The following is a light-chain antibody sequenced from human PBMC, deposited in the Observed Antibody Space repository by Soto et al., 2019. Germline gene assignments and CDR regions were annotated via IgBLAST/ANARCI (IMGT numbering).Light chain of an antibody. J-gene: IGLJ2*01. CDR1: SSDVGIYNL. Sequence: QSVLTQPASVSGSPGQSITISCTGTSSDVGIYNLVSWYQQHPGKAPKLMIYEVSKRPSGVSNRFSGSKSGNTASLTISGLQAEDEAYYYCCSYAGSSTFVFGGGTKLTVL. V-gene: IGLV2-23*02. CDR2: EVS. CDR3: CSYAGSSTFV.